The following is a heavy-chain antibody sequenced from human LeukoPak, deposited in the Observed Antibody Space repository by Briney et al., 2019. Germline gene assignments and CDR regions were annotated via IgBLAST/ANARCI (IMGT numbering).Heavy chain of an antibody. V-gene: IGHV3-20*04. CDR2: INWNGGST. Sequence: GGSLRLSCAASGFTFDDYGMSWVRQAPGKGLEWVSGINWNGGSTGYADSVKGRFTISRDNAKNSLYLQMNSLRAEDTALCYCARADSTGYFLGHFDYWGQGTLVTVSS. D-gene: IGHD3-22*01. CDR1: GFTFDDYG. CDR3: ARADSTGYFLGHFDY. J-gene: IGHJ4*02.